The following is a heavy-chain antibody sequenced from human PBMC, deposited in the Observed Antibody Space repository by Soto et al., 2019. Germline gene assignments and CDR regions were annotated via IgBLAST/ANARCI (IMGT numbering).Heavy chain of an antibody. J-gene: IGHJ4*02. D-gene: IGHD1-26*01. Sequence: GGSLRLSCTASGFTFGDYAMSWFRQAPGKGLEWVGFIRSKAYGGTTEYAASVKGRFTISRDDSKSIAYLQMNSLKTEDTAVYYCTRDNSVGWGAAPFDYWGQGTLVTVSS. CDR1: GFTFGDYA. V-gene: IGHV3-49*03. CDR3: TRDNSVGWGAAPFDY. CDR2: IRSKAYGGTT.